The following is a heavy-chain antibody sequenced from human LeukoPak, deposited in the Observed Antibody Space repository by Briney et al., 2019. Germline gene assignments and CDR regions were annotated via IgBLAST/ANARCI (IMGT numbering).Heavy chain of an antibody. CDR2: ISSSSSYI. CDR1: GFTFSDYY. CDR3: AREGFDSSSWYGGVY. J-gene: IGHJ4*02. D-gene: IGHD6-13*01. Sequence: PGGSLRLSCAASGFTFSDYYMSWIRQAPGKGLEWVSSISSSSSYIFYADSLKGRFTISRDDAKNSLYLQMNSLRAEDTAVYYCAREGFDSSSWYGGVYWGQGTLVTVSS. V-gene: IGHV3-11*06.